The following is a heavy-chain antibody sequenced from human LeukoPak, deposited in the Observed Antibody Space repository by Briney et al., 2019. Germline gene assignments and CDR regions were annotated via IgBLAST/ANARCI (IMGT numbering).Heavy chain of an antibody. CDR1: GGSISTYY. V-gene: IGHV4-59*01. D-gene: IGHD6-13*01. Sequence: PSETLSLTCTVSGGSISTYYWNWIRQPPGKGLEWIGYIYYSGATNYNPSLKSRVTVSVDTSKNQFSLKLSSVTAADTAVYYCARGVYIAAAQYGFWGQGTLVTVSS. CDR3: ARGVYIAAAQYGF. J-gene: IGHJ4*02. CDR2: IYYSGAT.